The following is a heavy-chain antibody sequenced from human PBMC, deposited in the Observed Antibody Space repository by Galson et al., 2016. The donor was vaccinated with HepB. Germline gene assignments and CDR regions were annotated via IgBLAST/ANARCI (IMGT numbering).Heavy chain of an antibody. D-gene: IGHD1-26*01. J-gene: IGHJ5*02. CDR1: GFTDSTKY. Sequence: SLRLSCAASGFTDSTKYMSWVRQAPGKGLEWVSVVYSGGSTYYADSVKGRFTISRDNSKNTLYLQMNSLRVEDTAVYYCARAPPSVGANWFDPWGQGTLVAVSS. CDR3: ARAPPSVGANWFDP. V-gene: IGHV3-53*01. CDR2: VYSGGST.